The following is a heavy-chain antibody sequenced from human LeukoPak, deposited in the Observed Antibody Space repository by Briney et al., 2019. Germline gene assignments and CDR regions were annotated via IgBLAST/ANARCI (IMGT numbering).Heavy chain of an antibody. CDR1: GFTFSSYA. CDR3: TKNSPSMVTYFDY. J-gene: IGHJ4*02. D-gene: IGHD5-18*01. Sequence: GGSLRLSCAASGFTFSSYAMSWVSQAPGKGLEWVSAISGSGGSTYYADSVKGRLTISRDNSKNTLYLQMNSLRTEDTAVYYCTKNSPSMVTYFDYWGQGTLVTVSS. CDR2: ISGSGGST. V-gene: IGHV3-23*01.